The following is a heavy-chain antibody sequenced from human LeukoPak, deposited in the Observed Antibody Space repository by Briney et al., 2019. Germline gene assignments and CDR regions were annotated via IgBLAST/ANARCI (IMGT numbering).Heavy chain of an antibody. V-gene: IGHV3-21*01. J-gene: IGHJ4*02. CDR2: ISSSSSYI. CDR3: ARLTIFGVVPYPDY. D-gene: IGHD3-3*01. Sequence: GGSLRLSCAASGFTFSSYSMNWVRQAPGKGLEWVSSISSSSSYIYYADSVKGRFTISRDNAKNSLYLQMNSLRAEDTVVYYCARLTIFGVVPYPDYWGQGTLVTVSS. CDR1: GFTFSSYS.